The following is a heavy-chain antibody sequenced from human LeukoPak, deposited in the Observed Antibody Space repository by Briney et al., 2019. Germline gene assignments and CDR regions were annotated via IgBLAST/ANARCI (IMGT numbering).Heavy chain of an antibody. CDR3: ARACSSTSCYFSHYYMDV. CDR1: GGSISSYY. CDR2: IYYSGST. V-gene: IGHV4-59*01. Sequence: SETLSLTCTVSGGSISSYYWSWIRQPPGKGLEWIGYIYYSGSTNYNPSLKSRVTISVDTSKNQFSLKLSSVTAADTAVYYCARACSSTSCYFSHYYMDVWGKGTTVTVSS. J-gene: IGHJ6*03. D-gene: IGHD2-2*01.